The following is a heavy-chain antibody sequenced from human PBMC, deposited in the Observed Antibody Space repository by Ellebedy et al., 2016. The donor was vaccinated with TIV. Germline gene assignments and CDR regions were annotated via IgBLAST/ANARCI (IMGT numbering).Heavy chain of an antibody. Sequence: PGGSLRLSCAASGFMFNNDPMSWVRQAPGKGLEWVSAISGSGGSSFYADSVMGRLTISRDNSESTLYLQMNNLRAEDTAVYYCAKGSVGSTYYFDSWGQGALVTVSS. V-gene: IGHV3-23*01. CDR1: GFMFNNDP. CDR3: AKGSVGSTYYFDS. D-gene: IGHD1-26*01. J-gene: IGHJ4*02. CDR2: ISGSGGSS.